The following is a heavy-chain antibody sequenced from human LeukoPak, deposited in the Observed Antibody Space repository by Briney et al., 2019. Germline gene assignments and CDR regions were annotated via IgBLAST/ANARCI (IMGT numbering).Heavy chain of an antibody. CDR3: AKVDGYSYGPGDY. V-gene: IGHV3-23*01. Sequence: GGSLRPSCAASGFTFSSAAMSWIRQAPGRGLEWVSAISGSGGSAYYAVSVKGRFTISRDNSKDTLYLQMNSLRAEDTAVYYCAKVDGYSYGPGDYWGQGTLVTVSS. CDR1: GFTFSSAA. J-gene: IGHJ4*02. CDR2: ISGSGGSA. D-gene: IGHD5-18*01.